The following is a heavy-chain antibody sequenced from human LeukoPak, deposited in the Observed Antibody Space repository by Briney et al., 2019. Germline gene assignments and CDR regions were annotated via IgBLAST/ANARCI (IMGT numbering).Heavy chain of an antibody. Sequence: TPSETLSLTCTVSGGSISSYYWSWIRQPPGKGLEWIGYIYYSGSTNYNPSLKSRVTISVDTSKNQFSLKLSSVTAADTAVYYCARSVAVAAYYFDYWGQGTLVTVSS. CDR1: GGSISSYY. CDR2: IYYSGST. J-gene: IGHJ4*02. D-gene: IGHD6-19*01. CDR3: ARSVAVAAYYFDY. V-gene: IGHV4-59*01.